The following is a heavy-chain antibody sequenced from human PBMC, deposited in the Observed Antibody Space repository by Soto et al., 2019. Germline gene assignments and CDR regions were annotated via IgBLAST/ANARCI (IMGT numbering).Heavy chain of an antibody. CDR3: AMLYYDYVWGSYRYTGHYYFGY. CDR2: IYYSGST. D-gene: IGHD3-16*02. CDR1: GGSVSSGSYY. J-gene: IGHJ4*02. V-gene: IGHV4-61*01. Sequence: SETLSLTCTVSGGSVSSGSYYWSWIRQPPGKGLEWIGYIYYSGSTNYNPSLKSRVTISVDTSKNQFSLKLSSVTAADTAVYYWAMLYYDYVWGSYRYTGHYYFGYWGKGTLVTFSS.